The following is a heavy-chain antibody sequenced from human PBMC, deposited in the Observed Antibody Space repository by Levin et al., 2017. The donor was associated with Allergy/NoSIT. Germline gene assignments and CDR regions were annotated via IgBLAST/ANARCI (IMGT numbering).Heavy chain of an antibody. CDR3: ARAPGYCSGGSCYSLPYYYDYYYMDV. V-gene: IGHV4-59*01. J-gene: IGHJ6*03. D-gene: IGHD2-15*01. CDR2: IYYSGST. Sequence: PSETLSLTCTVSGGSISSYYWSWIRQPPGKGLEWIGYIYYSGSTNYNPSLKSRVTISVDTSKNQFSLKLSSVTAADTAVYYCARAPGYCSGGSCYSLPYYYDYYYMDVWGKGTTVTVSS. CDR1: GGSISSYY.